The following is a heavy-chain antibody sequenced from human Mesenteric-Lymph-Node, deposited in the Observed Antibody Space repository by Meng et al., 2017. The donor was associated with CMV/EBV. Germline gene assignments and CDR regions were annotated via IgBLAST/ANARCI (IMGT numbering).Heavy chain of an antibody. V-gene: IGHV4-61*01. CDR3: ARSTALGRVGWFDP. CDR2: MYYSGST. CDR1: GGSVSSGNYY. D-gene: IGHD1-14*01. Sequence: SGGSVSSGNYYWNWIRQPPGKGLEWIGYMYYSGSTNYNPSLKSRVTISVDTSNNQFSLKLSPVTAADTAVYYCARSTALGRVGWFDPWGQGTLVTVSS. J-gene: IGHJ5*02.